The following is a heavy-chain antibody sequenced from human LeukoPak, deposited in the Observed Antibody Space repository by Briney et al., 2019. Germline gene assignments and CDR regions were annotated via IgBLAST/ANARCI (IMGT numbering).Heavy chain of an antibody. Sequence: SVKVSCKASGGTFSSYAISWVRQAPGQGLEWMGRIIPIFGIANYAQKFQGRVTITADKSTSTAYMELSSLRSEDTAVYYCARESPIGGSYNGYFLHWGQGTLVTVSS. CDR3: ARESPIGGSYNGYFLH. CDR2: IIPIFGIA. V-gene: IGHV1-69*04. CDR1: GGTFSSYA. D-gene: IGHD1-26*01. J-gene: IGHJ1*01.